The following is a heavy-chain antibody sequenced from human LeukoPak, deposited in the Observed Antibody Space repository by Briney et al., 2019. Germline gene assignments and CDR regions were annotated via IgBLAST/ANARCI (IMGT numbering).Heavy chain of an antibody. CDR2: IYYSGGT. J-gene: IGHJ6*04. Sequence: SETLSLTCTVSGGSISSYYWSWIRQPPGKGLEWIGYIYYSGGTNYNPSLKSRVTISVDTSKNQFSLKLSSVTAADTAVYYCARAGGNQLLLSRPMDVWGKGTTVTVSS. CDR3: ARAGGNQLLLSRPMDV. CDR1: GGSISSYY. V-gene: IGHV4-59*01. D-gene: IGHD2-2*01.